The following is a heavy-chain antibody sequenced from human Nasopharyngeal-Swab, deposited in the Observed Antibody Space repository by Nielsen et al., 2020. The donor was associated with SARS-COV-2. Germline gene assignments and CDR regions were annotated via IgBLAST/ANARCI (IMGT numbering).Heavy chain of an antibody. J-gene: IGHJ3*01. CDR2: IRMYNGKT. V-gene: IGHV1-18*01. CDR3: ARDRSLLPAANDALDV. CDR1: GYTFTGYG. D-gene: IGHD6-13*01. Sequence: ASVKVSCKASGYTFTGYGMSWVRQAPGRGLEWRGWIRMYNGKTHYAQKFQGRVTMSTDTSTNTAHMELKSLTSDDTAVYFCARDRSLLPAANDALDVWGQGTTVTISS.